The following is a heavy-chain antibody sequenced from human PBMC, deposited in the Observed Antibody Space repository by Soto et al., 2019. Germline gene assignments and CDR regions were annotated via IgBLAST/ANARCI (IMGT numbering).Heavy chain of an antibody. CDR3: ARDSLYDYVWGSAVY. CDR1: GGSVSSGSYY. J-gene: IGHJ4*02. D-gene: IGHD3-16*01. Sequence: PSETLSLTCTVSGGSVSSGSYYWSWIRQPPGKGLEWIGYIYYSGSTNYNPSLKSRVTISVDTSKNQFSLKLSSVTAADTAVYYCARDSLYDYVWGSAVYWGQGTLVTVSS. V-gene: IGHV4-61*01. CDR2: IYYSGST.